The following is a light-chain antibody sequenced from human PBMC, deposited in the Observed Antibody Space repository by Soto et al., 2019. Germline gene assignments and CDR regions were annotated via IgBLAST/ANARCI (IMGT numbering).Light chain of an antibody. J-gene: IGLJ3*02. CDR3: SSYTSSSTL. V-gene: IGLV2-14*01. CDR1: SSDVGGYNY. CDR2: DVS. Sequence: QSVLTQPASVSGSPGQSITISCTGTSSDVGGYNYVSWYQQPPGKAPKLMIYDVSNRPSGVSNRFSGSKSGNTASLTISGLQAEDEADYYLSSYTSSSTLFGGGTKLTVL.